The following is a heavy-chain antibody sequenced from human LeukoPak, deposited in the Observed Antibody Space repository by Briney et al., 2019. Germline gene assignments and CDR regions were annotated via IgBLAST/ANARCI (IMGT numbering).Heavy chain of an antibody. D-gene: IGHD6-19*01. Sequence: PSETLSLTCSVSGGSISSYYWSWIRQPPGKGLEWIGYIYYSGSTNYNPSLKSRVTISVDTSKNQFSLKLSSVTAADTAVYYCARHRRYSSGWTKRSYYYYYMDVWGKGTTVTISS. CDR2: IYYSGST. V-gene: IGHV4-59*08. J-gene: IGHJ6*03. CDR1: GGSISSYY. CDR3: ARHRRYSSGWTKRSYYYYYMDV.